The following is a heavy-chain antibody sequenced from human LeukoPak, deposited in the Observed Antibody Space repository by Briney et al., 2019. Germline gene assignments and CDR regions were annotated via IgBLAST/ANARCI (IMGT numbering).Heavy chain of an antibody. D-gene: IGHD4-17*01. CDR2: MHFSGST. Sequence: PSETLSLTCTVSGGSISSYYWSWIRQPPGKGLEWIGYMHFSGSTNYSPSLKSRVTISVDTSKNQFSLKLSSVTAADTAVYYCAGPTTVTTLDAFDIWGQGTMVTVSS. V-gene: IGHV4-59*12. CDR1: GGSISSYY. CDR3: AGPTTVTTLDAFDI. J-gene: IGHJ3*02.